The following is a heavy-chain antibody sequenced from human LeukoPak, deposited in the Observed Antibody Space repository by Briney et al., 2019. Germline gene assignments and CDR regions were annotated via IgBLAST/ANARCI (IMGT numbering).Heavy chain of an antibody. V-gene: IGHV4-34*01. CDR3: ARARGARITMIVVVDYFDY. CDR1: GGSFSGYY. Sequence: KPSETLSLTCAVYGGSFSGYYWSWIRQPPGKGLEWIGEINHSGGTNYNPSLKSRVTISVDTSKNQFSLKLSSVTAADTAVYYCARARGARITMIVVVDYFDYWGQGTLVTVSS. J-gene: IGHJ4*02. D-gene: IGHD3-22*01. CDR2: INHSGGT.